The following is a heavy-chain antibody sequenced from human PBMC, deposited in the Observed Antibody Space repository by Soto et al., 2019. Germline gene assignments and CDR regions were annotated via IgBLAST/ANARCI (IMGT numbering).Heavy chain of an antibody. CDR2: IYHTGST. D-gene: IGHD6-25*01. CDR1: GVTVSSDAYY. CDR3: ARYRGSGRRWSKFDY. J-gene: IGHJ4*02. Sequence: SGTLSLTCTVSGVTVSSDAYYWSWIRQRLGKGLEWIGNIYHTGSTFYTPSLKIRVVISLDASTNQFSLRLSSVTAADTAVYFCARYRGSGRRWSKFDYWGQGTLVTVSS. V-gene: IGHV4-31*03.